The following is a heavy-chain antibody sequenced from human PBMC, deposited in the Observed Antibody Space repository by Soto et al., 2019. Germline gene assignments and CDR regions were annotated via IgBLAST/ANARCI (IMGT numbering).Heavy chain of an antibody. J-gene: IGHJ6*02. CDR2: IYYSGST. CDR3: ARGSDGSGSYYKGPRSNYGMDV. V-gene: IGHV4-30-4*01. Sequence: PSETLSLTCTVSGGSISSGDYYWSWIRQPPGKGLEWIGYIYYSGSTYYNPSLKSRVTISVDTSKNQFSLKLSSVTAADTAVYYCARGSDGSGSYYKGPRSNYGMDVWGQGTTVTVSS. D-gene: IGHD3-10*01. CDR1: GGSISSGDYY.